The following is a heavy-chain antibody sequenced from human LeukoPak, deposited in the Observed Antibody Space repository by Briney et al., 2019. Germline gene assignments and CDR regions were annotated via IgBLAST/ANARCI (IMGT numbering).Heavy chain of an antibody. V-gene: IGHV3-30-3*01. Sequence: GGSLRLSCAASGFTFSSYAMHWVRQAPGKGLEWVAVISYDGSNKYYADSVKGRFTISRDNSKNTLYLQMNSLRAEDTAVYYCAKALSIAARLDYWGQGTLVTVSS. CDR3: AKALSIAARLDY. J-gene: IGHJ4*02. CDR2: ISYDGSNK. D-gene: IGHD6-6*01. CDR1: GFTFSSYA.